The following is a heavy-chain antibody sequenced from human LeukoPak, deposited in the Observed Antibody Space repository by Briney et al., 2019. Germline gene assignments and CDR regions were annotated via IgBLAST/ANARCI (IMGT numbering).Heavy chain of an antibody. CDR1: RFTFDGYA. CDR2: ISWNSGDT. CDR3: AKSGTYSSSSGYIDS. Sequence: GGSLRLSCAASRFTFDGYAMHWVRQAPGKGLEWVSSISWNSGDTDYAASVKGRFTISRDNAKKSLHLQMNSLRAEDTALYYCAKSGTYSSSSGYIDSWGQGTLVTVSS. D-gene: IGHD6-6*01. V-gene: IGHV3-9*01. J-gene: IGHJ4*02.